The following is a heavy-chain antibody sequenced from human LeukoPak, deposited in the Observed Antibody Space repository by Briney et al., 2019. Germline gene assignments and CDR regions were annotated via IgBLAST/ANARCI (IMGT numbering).Heavy chain of an antibody. CDR2: INSYNGNT. J-gene: IGHJ4*02. Sequence: ASVKVSCKASGYTFTNYGISWVRQAPGQGLEWMGWINSYNGNTNYAQKLQGRVTMTTDTSTSTAYMELRSLRSDDTAVYYCTRDSSDWYFRFDSLGQGTLVTVSS. CDR1: GYTFTNYG. CDR3: TRDSSDWYFRFDS. D-gene: IGHD6-19*01. V-gene: IGHV1-18*01.